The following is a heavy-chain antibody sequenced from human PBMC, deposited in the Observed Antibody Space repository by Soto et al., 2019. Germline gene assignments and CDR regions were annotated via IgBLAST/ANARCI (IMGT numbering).Heavy chain of an antibody. D-gene: IGHD3-16*02. V-gene: IGHV3-23*01. CDR1: GFTFSSYP. CDR3: AKHVTESHRIPED. Sequence: EVQLLESGGGLVQPGGSLRLSCAASGFTFSSYPMSWVRQTPGKGLEWVSAISGGSDIILYADSVKGRFTMSRDNSKNILYLQMNSLRAEDTALYYCAKHVTESHRIPEDWGQGTLVTVSS. J-gene: IGHJ4*02. CDR2: ISGGSDII.